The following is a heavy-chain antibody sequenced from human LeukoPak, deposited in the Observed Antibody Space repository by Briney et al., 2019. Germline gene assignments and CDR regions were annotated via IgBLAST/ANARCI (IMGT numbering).Heavy chain of an antibody. V-gene: IGHV4-59*08. Sequence: SETLSLTCTVSGASISSYYWSWIRQPPGKGLEWIGYIYYSGNTNYNPSLKSRVTISVDTSKNQFSLKLSSVTAADTAVYYCASYYNVVFDYWGQGTLVTVSS. J-gene: IGHJ4*02. D-gene: IGHD3-10*01. CDR1: GASISSYY. CDR3: ASYYNVVFDY. CDR2: IYYSGNT.